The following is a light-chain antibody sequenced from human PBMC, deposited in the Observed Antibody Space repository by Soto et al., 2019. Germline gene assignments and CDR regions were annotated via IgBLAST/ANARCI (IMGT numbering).Light chain of an antibody. Sequence: EIVLTQSPGTLSLSLGERATLSCRASQSVSSSYLAWYQQTPGQAPRLLMYGASSRATGIPDRFSGSGSGTDITLTISRLEPEDFAVYYCQQYGTTGTFGQGTKVEIK. CDR1: QSVSSSY. V-gene: IGKV3-20*01. J-gene: IGKJ1*01. CDR2: GAS. CDR3: QQYGTTGT.